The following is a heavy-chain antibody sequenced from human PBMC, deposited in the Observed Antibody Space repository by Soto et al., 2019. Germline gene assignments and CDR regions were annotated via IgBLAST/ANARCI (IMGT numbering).Heavy chain of an antibody. J-gene: IGHJ4*02. CDR3: SGAESPNTASFSLY. CDR2: IRNQTCQETT. V-gene: IGHV3-49*04. Sequence: SVRLPCTGSGFPYNYFAFKRVRQAQPNGQAQVGIIRNQTCQETTEYAAAVKGRFTISRDTSNGIAYLQMSSLSIEDSAVYYCSGAESPNTASFSLYWGQGTPVTVSS. D-gene: IGHD1-26*01. CDR1: GFPYNYFA.